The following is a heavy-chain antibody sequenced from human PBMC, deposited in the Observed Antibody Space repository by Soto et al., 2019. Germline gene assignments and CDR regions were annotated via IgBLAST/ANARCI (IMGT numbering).Heavy chain of an antibody. Sequence: PGGSLRLSCAASGFTFITYAMTWVRQAPGKGLDLVAAISGSADRTYCADSVKGRFTISRDNSKDTLYLQMNSLRADDTAVYYCATAVVVGAWFEPWGQGTLVTVSS. J-gene: IGHJ5*02. V-gene: IGHV3-23*01. D-gene: IGHD2-15*01. CDR2: ISGSADRT. CDR1: GFTFITYA. CDR3: ATAVVVGAWFEP.